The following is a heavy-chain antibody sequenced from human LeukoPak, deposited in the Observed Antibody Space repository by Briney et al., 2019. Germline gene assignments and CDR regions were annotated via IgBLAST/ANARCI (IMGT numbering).Heavy chain of an antibody. CDR3: ARGHYYDSSGYVDAFDI. CDR1: GGSISSYY. J-gene: IGHJ3*02. CDR2: IYYSGST. V-gene: IGHV4-59*01. D-gene: IGHD3-22*01. Sequence: PSETLSLTCTVSGGSISSYYWSWIRQPPGKGLEWIGYIYYSGSTNYNPSLKSRVTISVDTSKSQFSLKLSSVTAADTAVYYCARGHYYDSSGYVDAFDIWGQGTMVTVSS.